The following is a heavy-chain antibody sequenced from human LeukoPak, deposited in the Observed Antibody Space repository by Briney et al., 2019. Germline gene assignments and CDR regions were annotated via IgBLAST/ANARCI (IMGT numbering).Heavy chain of an antibody. CDR2: ISYDGSNK. D-gene: IGHD3-22*01. J-gene: IGHJ4*02. CDR1: GFTFSSYA. Sequence: GRSLRLSCAASGFTFSSYAMHWVRQAPGKGLEWVAVISYDGSNKYYADSVKGRLTISRDNSKNTLYLQMNSLRAEDTAVYYCARDTLQSNYYDSSGYYFVYWGQGTLVTVSS. CDR3: ARDTLQSNYYDSSGYYFVY. V-gene: IGHV3-30-3*01.